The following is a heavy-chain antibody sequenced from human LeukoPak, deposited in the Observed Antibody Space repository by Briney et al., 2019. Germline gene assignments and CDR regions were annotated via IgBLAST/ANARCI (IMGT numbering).Heavy chain of an antibody. CDR2: FDPKDGET. Sequence: GASVKVSCKVSGYTLTELSMHWVRQAPGKGLEWMGSFDPKDGETIYAQKFQGRVTITADKSTSTAYMELSSLRSEDTAVYYCAGQRSSWTLKYNWFDPWGQGTLVTVSS. J-gene: IGHJ5*02. CDR3: AGQRSSWTLKYNWFDP. V-gene: IGHV1-24*01. D-gene: IGHD6-13*01. CDR1: GYTLTELS.